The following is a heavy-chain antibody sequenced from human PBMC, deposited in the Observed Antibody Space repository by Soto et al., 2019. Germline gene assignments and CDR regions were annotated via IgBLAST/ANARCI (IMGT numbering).Heavy chain of an antibody. CDR1: GYTFTGYY. Sequence: QVQLVQSGAEVKKPGASVKVSCKASGYTFTGYYMHWVRQAPGQGLEWMGWINPNSGGTNYAQKFQGRVNMTRDTSISTAYMELSRLRSDDTAVYYCARDGEAGWELPLFDYWGQGTLVTVSS. V-gene: IGHV1-2*02. CDR3: ARDGEAGWELPLFDY. D-gene: IGHD1-26*01. J-gene: IGHJ4*02. CDR2: INPNSGGT.